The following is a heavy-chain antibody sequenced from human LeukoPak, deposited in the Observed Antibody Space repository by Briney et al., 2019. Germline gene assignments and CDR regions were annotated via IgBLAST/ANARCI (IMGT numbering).Heavy chain of an antibody. CDR2: ISGSGGST. Sequence: GGSLRLSCAASGFTFSSYAMSWVRQAPGKGLEYVSVISGSGGSTHYRDSVKGRFTVSRDNSRNTLYLQMNSLRVEDTAVYYCAKDGTTTITFDYWGQGTLVTVSS. J-gene: IGHJ4*02. D-gene: IGHD1-1*01. V-gene: IGHV3-23*01. CDR3: AKDGTTTITFDY. CDR1: GFTFSSYA.